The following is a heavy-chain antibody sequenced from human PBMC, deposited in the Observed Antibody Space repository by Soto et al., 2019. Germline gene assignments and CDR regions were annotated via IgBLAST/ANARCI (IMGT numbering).Heavy chain of an antibody. CDR1: GGSISSSSYY. CDR2: IYYSGST. CDR3: ASEGGIYYDFWSGYYTATHFDY. Sequence: ASETLSLTCTVSGGSISSSSYYWGWIRQPPGKGLEWIGSIYYSGSTYYNPSLKSRVTISVDTSKNQFSLKLSSVTAADTAVYYCASEGGIYYDFWSGYYTATHFDYWGQGTLVTVSS. J-gene: IGHJ4*02. D-gene: IGHD3-3*01. V-gene: IGHV4-39*01.